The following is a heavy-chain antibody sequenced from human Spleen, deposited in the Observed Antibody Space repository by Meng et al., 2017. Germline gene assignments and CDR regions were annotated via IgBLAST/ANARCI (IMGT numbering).Heavy chain of an antibody. D-gene: IGHD2-15*01. V-gene: IGHV3-20*04. Sequence: GESLKISCAASGFTFSSYGMHWVRQAPGKGLEWVSGINWNGGSTGYADSVKGRFTISRDNAKNSLYLQMNSLRAEDTALYYCARVWGDLYCSGGSCYSFMGAFDIWGQGTMVTVSS. CDR3: ARVWGDLYCSGGSCYSFMGAFDI. CDR2: INWNGGST. CDR1: GFTFSSYG. J-gene: IGHJ3*02.